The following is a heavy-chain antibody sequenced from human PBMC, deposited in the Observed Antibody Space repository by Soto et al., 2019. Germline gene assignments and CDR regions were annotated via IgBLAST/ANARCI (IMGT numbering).Heavy chain of an antibody. J-gene: IGHJ6*02. CDR1: GYTFTSYG. D-gene: IGHD3-10*01. Sequence: GASVKVSCKASGYTFTSYGISWVRQAPGQGLEWMGWISAYNGNTNYAQKLQGRVTMTTDTSTSTAYMELRSLRSDDTAVYYCARVGSPVDYGSGSYYNYYYYGMDVWGQGTTVTVSS. CDR3: ARVGSPVDYGSGSYYNYYYYGMDV. V-gene: IGHV1-18*04. CDR2: ISAYNGNT.